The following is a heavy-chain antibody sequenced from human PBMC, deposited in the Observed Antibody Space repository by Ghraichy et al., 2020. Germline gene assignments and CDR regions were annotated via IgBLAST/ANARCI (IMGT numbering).Heavy chain of an antibody. CDR3: ATPGVVLDSYGMDV. CDR1: GFTFSDYY. D-gene: IGHD3-3*01. CDR2: ISSSGSTI. J-gene: IGHJ6*02. Sequence: GESLNISCAASGFTFSDYYMSWIRQAPGKGLEWVSYISSSGSTIYYADSVKGRFTISRDNAKNSLYLQMNSLRAEDTAVYYCATPGVVLDSYGMDVWGQGTTVTVSS. V-gene: IGHV3-11*01.